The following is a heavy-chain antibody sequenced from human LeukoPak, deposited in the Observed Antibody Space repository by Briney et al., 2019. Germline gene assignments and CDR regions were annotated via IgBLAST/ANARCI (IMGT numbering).Heavy chain of an antibody. Sequence: PGGSLRLSCAASGFTFSSFAMSWVRQAPGKGLQWVSGISGSGTSTYYADSVKGRLTISRDNSKNTVYLQMNSLRDEDTAVYYSAKDGDYYYGSGSYSMIKYWGQGTLVTVSS. CDR1: GFTFSSFA. V-gene: IGHV3-23*01. J-gene: IGHJ4*02. CDR2: ISGSGTST. CDR3: AKDGDYYYGSGSYSMIKY. D-gene: IGHD3-10*01.